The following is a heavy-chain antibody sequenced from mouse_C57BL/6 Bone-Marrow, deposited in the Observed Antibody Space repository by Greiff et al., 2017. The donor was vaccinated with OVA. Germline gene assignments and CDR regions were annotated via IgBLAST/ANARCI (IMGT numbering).Heavy chain of an antibody. V-gene: IGHV1-39*01. D-gene: IGHD1-1*01. J-gene: IGHJ2*01. CDR1: GYSFTDYN. CDR3: ARYRYGSSSFDY. CDR2: INPNYGTT. Sequence: VQLKESGPELVKPGASVKISCKASGYSFTDYNMNWVKQSNGKSLEWIGVINPNYGTTSYNQKFKGKATLTVDQSSSTAYMQLNSLTSEDSAVYFCARYRYGSSSFDYWGQGTTLTVSS.